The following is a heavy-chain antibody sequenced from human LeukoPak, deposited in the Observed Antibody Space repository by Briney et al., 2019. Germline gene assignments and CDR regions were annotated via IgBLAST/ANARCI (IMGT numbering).Heavy chain of an antibody. CDR2: IHYSGST. D-gene: IGHD1-7*01. Sequence: SETLSLTCTVSGDSISSYYWSWMRQPPGKGLEWIGYIHYSGSTNYNPSLKSRVPISLDTSRTQFSLKLTSVTAADTAVYYCASTEWNYARWGQGTLVTVSS. J-gene: IGHJ4*02. V-gene: IGHV4-59*08. CDR1: GDSISSYY. CDR3: ASTEWNYAR.